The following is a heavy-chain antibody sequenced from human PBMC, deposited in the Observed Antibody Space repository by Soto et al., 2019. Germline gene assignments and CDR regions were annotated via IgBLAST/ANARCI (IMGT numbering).Heavy chain of an antibody. CDR3: AHLSSTSHTSGLDV. Sequence: QISLKESGPTLVKPTQTLTLTCTFSGFSLSTSGVGVGWIRQPPGKALEWLALIYWDDDKRYSPSLKSRLTITKDTPKTQVVLTMTNMDPVDTATYYCAHLSSTSHTSGLDVWGQGTTLTVSS. J-gene: IGHJ6*02. V-gene: IGHV2-5*02. CDR2: IYWDDDK. D-gene: IGHD2-2*01. CDR1: GFSLSTSGVG.